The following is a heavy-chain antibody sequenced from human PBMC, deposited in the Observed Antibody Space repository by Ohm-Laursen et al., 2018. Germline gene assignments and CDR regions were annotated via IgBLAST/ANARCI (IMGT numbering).Heavy chain of an antibody. CDR2: IYYSGST. Sequence: SDTLSLTCTVSGGSISSYYWSWIRQPPGKGLEWIGYIYYSGSTNYNPSLKSRVTISVDTSKNQFSLKLSSVTAADTAVYYCATSTARAVAGPFDYWGQGTLVTVSS. CDR3: ATSTARAVAGPFDY. CDR1: GGSISSYY. J-gene: IGHJ4*02. D-gene: IGHD6-19*01. V-gene: IGHV4-59*07.